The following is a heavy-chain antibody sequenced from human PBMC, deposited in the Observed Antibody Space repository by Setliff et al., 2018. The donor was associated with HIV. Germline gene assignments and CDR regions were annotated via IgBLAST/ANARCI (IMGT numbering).Heavy chain of an antibody. V-gene: IGHV3-74*01. D-gene: IGHD4-17*01. CDR2: INTDGSSA. J-gene: IGHJ6*03. CDR1: GFTFSNSW. CDR3: ARDSTGADYGDYADMDV. Sequence: PGGSLRLSCAASGFTFSNSWMHWVRQAPGKGLVWVSRINTDGSSATYADSVKGRFTISRDNSKNTLYVQMNSLRAEDTAVYYCARDSTGADYGDYADMDVWGKGTTVTVSS.